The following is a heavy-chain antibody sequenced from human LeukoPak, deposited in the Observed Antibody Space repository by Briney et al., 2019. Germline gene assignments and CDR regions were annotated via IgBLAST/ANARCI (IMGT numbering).Heavy chain of an antibody. J-gene: IGHJ4*02. CDR2: IYYSGCA. V-gene: IGHV4-39*01. CDR3: ARQRSYSLPVY. CDR1: GGSISSSSFC. Sequence: SETLSLTCTASGGSISSSSFCCCWIRQPPGKGLEWIGTIYYSGCAHYHPSLKSRVSISVDASKNQFSQKLSSVTAADTAVYYSARQRSYSLPVYWGRGTLVTVSS. D-gene: IGHD2-15*01.